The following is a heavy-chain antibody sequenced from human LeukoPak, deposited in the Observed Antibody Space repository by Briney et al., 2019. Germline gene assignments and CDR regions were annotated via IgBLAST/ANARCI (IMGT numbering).Heavy chain of an antibody. J-gene: IGHJ6*03. D-gene: IGHD6-6*01. Sequence: SETLSLTCTVSGGSISSSSYYWGWIRQPPGKGLEWIGSIYYSGSTYYNPSLKSRVTISVDTSKNQFSLKLRSVTAADTAVYYCARDDGGSPSSRYYYYMDVWGKGTTVTVSS. CDR3: ARDDGGSPSSRYYYYMDV. CDR1: GGSISSSSYY. CDR2: IYYSGST. V-gene: IGHV4-39*07.